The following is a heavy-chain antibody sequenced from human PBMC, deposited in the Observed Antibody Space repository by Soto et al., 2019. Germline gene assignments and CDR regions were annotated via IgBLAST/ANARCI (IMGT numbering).Heavy chain of an antibody. CDR1: GYTFSGYY. D-gene: IGHD6-6*01. CDR2: INPDSGGT. Sequence: ASVKVSCKASGYTFSGYYMHWVRQAPGQGLEWMGWINPDSGGTNYAQKFQGRVTMTRNTSISTVYMELSSLRSDDTAVYFCARDTPTYISSSDDDHWGQGTLVTVSS. CDR3: ARDTPTYISSSDDDH. J-gene: IGHJ4*02. V-gene: IGHV1-2*02.